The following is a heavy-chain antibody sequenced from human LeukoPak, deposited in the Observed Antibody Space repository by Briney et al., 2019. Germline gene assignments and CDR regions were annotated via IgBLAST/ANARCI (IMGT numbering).Heavy chain of an antibody. CDR2: INPNSGGT. V-gene: IGHV1-2*02. D-gene: IGHD5-12*01. Sequence: ASVKVSCKASGYTFTDYALHWVRQAPGQGLEWMGWINPNSGGTNYAQKFQGRVTMTRDTSISTAYMELSRLRSDDTAVYYCARAWLRLNPYFDYWGQGTLVTVSS. J-gene: IGHJ4*02. CDR1: GYTFTDYA. CDR3: ARAWLRLNPYFDY.